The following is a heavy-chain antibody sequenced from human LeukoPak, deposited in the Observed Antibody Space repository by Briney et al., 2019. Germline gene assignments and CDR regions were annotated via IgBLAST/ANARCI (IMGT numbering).Heavy chain of an antibody. Sequence: QAGGSLRLSCAASGFILSSHGMSWVRQAPGKGLEWVAVIWYDGSNKYYADSVKGRFTISRDNSKNTLYLQMNSLRAEDTAVYYCARGRPGRDYISFWGQGTLVTVSS. D-gene: IGHD4-11*01. CDR1: GFILSSHG. CDR2: IWYDGSNK. V-gene: IGHV3-33*08. CDR3: ARGRPGRDYISF. J-gene: IGHJ4*02.